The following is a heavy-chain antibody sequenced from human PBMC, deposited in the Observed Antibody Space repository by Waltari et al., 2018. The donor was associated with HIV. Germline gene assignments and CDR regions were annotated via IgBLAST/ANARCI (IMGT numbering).Heavy chain of an antibody. CDR2: IYYSGST. V-gene: IGHV4-39*07. CDR1: GGSISSSSYY. CDR3: ARDWSAGVYCSGGSCRGWFDP. J-gene: IGHJ5*02. D-gene: IGHD2-15*01. Sequence: QLQLQESGPGLVKPSETLSLTCTVSGGSISSSSYYWGWIRQPPGKGLEWIGSIYYSGSTYYNPSLKSRVTISVDTSKNQFSLKLSSVTAADTAVYYCARDWSAGVYCSGGSCRGWFDPWGQGTLVTVSS.